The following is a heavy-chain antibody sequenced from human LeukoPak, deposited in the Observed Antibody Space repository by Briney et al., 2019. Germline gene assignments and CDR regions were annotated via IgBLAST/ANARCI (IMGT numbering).Heavy chain of an antibody. J-gene: IGHJ4*02. CDR1: GGSISNYY. CDR3: ARIVPYNYGYVDY. V-gene: IGHV4-59*01. Sequence: SETLSLTCTVSGGSISNYYWSWSRQPPGKGLEWIGYIYYSGTTNYNPSLRSRVTISVDTSKNQLSLKLSSVTAADTAVYYCARIVPYNYGYVDYWGQGTLVTVSS. D-gene: IGHD5-18*01. CDR2: IYYSGTT.